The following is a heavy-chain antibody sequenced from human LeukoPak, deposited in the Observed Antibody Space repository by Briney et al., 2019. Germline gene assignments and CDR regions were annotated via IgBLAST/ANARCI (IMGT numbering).Heavy chain of an antibody. D-gene: IGHD6-19*01. J-gene: IGHJ3*02. V-gene: IGHV3-23*01. CDR1: GFTFSGYA. CDR2: ISGSGGST. Sequence: PGGSLRLSCAASGFTFSGYAMSWVRQAPGKGLEWVSAISGSGGSTYYADSVKGRFTISRDNSKNTLYLQMNSLRAEDTAVYYCASRPAQWLVTGDAFDIWGQGTMVTVSS. CDR3: ASRPAQWLVTGDAFDI.